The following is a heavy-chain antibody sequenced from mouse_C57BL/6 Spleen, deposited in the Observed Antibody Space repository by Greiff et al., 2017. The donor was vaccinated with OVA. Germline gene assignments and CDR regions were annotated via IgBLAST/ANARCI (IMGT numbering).Heavy chain of an antibody. CDR3: ARGVFDY. Sequence: EVQLVESGGGLVKPGGSLKLSCAASGFTFSDYGMHWVRQAPEKGLEWVAYISSGSSTIYYAGTVKGRFTISRDNAKNTLFLQMTSLRSEDTAMYYCARGVFDYWGQGTTLTVSS. J-gene: IGHJ2*01. CDR1: GFTFSDYG. CDR2: ISSGSSTI. V-gene: IGHV5-17*01.